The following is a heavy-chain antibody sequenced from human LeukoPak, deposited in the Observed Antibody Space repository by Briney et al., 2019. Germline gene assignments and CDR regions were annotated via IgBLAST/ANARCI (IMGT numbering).Heavy chain of an antibody. V-gene: IGHV3-7*01. J-gene: IGHJ4*02. CDR1: GFTFSSYW. Sequence: AGGSLRLSCAASGFTFSSYWMNWVRQAPGKGLEWVANIKQDGSERYYVDSVKGRFTISRDNAKNSLYLQMNSLRAEDTAVYYCARVASSGYYYFGDYWGQGTQVTVSS. CDR2: IKQDGSER. CDR3: ARVASSGYYYFGDY. D-gene: IGHD3-22*01.